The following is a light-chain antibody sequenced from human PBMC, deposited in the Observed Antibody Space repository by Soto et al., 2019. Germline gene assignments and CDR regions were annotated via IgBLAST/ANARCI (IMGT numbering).Light chain of an antibody. CDR1: MRDVGAYNL. Sequence: QSALTQPASVSGSAGQSITISCSGTMRDVGAYNLVSWYQQHPGTAPKLIIYEVRNRPSGISSRFSGSRSGNTASLTIPGPQPGGGGDYYLSPNKARSPLGFGGGPQLALL. J-gene: IGLJ7*01. CDR2: EVR. V-gene: IGLV2-14*01. CDR3: SPNKARSPLG.